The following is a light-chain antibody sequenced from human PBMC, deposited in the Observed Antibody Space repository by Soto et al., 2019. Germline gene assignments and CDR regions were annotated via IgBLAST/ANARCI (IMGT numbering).Light chain of an antibody. CDR2: GAS. CDR3: QLYGDSPMYT. CDR1: QSVSDSS. J-gene: IGKJ2*01. Sequence: EIVLTQSPGTLSLSPGERATLSCRASQSVSDSSLAWYHQKPGQAPRLLIYGASRRATGIPDTFSGSGSGTDFTLTISRLEPEDFAVYYCQLYGDSPMYTFQPGDQVGDQT. V-gene: IGKV3-20*01.